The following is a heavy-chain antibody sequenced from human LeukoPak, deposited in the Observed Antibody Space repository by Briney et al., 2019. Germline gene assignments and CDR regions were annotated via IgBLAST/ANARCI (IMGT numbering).Heavy chain of an antibody. V-gene: IGHV3-33*06. D-gene: IGHD2/OR15-2a*01. CDR1: GFTFSSYG. J-gene: IGHJ4*02. CDR3: AKADEMNMDY. CDR2: IYYDGSSK. Sequence: GGSLRLSCAASGFTFSSYGMHWVRQAPGKGLEWVTLIYYDGSSKYYADFVKGRFTISRDNSKNTVYLQMNSLRAEDTAVYYCAKADEMNMDYWGQGTLVTVSS.